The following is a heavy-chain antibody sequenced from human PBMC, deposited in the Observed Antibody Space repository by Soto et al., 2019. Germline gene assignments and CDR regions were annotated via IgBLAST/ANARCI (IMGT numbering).Heavy chain of an antibody. CDR1: GDSVSSYSVV. CDR3: ARLIGNSLLYY. V-gene: IGHV6-1*01. D-gene: IGHD6-13*01. J-gene: IGHJ4*02. Sequence: SQTLSLTCAISGDSVSSYSVVWNWIRQSPSGGLEWLGRTYYRSKWYSEYAISVQSRITVNADTSKNQVSLQLDSVTPDDTAVYYCARLIGNSLLYYWGQGTLVTVSS. CDR2: TYYRSKWYS.